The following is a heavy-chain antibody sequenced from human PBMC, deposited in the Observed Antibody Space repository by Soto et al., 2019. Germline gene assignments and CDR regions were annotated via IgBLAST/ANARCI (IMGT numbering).Heavy chain of an antibody. J-gene: IGHJ5*02. CDR1: GGSFSGYY. CDR2: INHSGST. CDR3: ARARGILTGYYRGPHNWFDP. V-gene: IGHV4-34*01. Sequence: SGTLSLTCAVYGGSFSGYYWSWIRQPPGKGLEWIGEINHSGSTNYNPSLKSRVTISVDTSKNQFSLKLSSVTAADTAVYYCARARGILTGYYRGPHNWFDPWGQGTLVTVSS. D-gene: IGHD3-9*01.